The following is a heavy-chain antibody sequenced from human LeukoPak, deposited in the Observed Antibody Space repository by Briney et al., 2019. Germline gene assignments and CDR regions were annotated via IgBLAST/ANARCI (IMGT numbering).Heavy chain of an antibody. CDR3: ARGGEAYFDFWSGYYSIDY. CDR2: INPNSGGT. V-gene: IGHV1-2*02. CDR1: GYTFTGYY. J-gene: IGHJ4*02. Sequence: ASVKVSCKASGYTFTGYYMHWVRQAPGQGLEWMGWINPNSGGTNYAQKFQGRVTMTRDTSTGTAYMELSRLRSNDTAVYYCARGGEAYFDFWSGYYSIDYWGQGTLVTVSS. D-gene: IGHD3-3*01.